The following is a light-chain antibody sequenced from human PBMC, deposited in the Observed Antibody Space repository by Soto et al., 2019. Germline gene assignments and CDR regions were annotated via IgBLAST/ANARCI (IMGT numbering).Light chain of an antibody. CDR2: GAS. CDR3: QQCDNSIT. CDR1: QSVSSNN. V-gene: IGKV3-20*01. J-gene: IGKJ5*01. Sequence: EIVLTQSPGTLSLSPGETATLSCRASQSVSSNNLAWYHQKPGQTPSLLIYGASTRATGIPDRFSGSGSGTDFTLTISRLEPEDFTVYYCQQCDNSITFGQGTRLEIE.